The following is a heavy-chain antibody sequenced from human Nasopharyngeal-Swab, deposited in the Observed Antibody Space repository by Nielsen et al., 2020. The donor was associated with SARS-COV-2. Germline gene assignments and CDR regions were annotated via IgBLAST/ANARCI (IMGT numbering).Heavy chain of an antibody. J-gene: IGHJ4*02. CDR1: GFTFSSYS. V-gene: IGHV3-21*01. D-gene: IGHD2-21*01. Sequence: GESLKISCAASGFTFSSYSMNWVRQAPGKGLEWVSSISSSSSYIYYADSVKGRFTISRDNAKNSLYLQSNSLRAEDTAVYYCARDGQVGWWCFDYWGQGTLVTVSS. CDR2: ISSSSSYI. CDR3: ARDGQVGWWCFDY.